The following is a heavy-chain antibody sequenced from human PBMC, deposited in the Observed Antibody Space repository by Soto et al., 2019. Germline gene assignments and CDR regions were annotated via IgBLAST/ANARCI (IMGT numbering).Heavy chain of an antibody. CDR1: GFTFSGQW. V-gene: IGHV3-7*01. D-gene: IGHD4-17*01. CDR3: ARAYD. J-gene: IGHJ4*02. Sequence: EVQLVESGGGLVQPGGSLSLSCAASGFTFSGQWMSWVRQAPGKGLEWMANINEDGSRKDYVDSVKGRFTISRDNAKNSLYLQMNSLRAEDTAIYYCARAYDWGQGSLVTVSS. CDR2: INEDGSRK.